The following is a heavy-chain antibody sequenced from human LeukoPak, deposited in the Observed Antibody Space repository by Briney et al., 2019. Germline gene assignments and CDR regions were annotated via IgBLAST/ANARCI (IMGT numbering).Heavy chain of an antibody. V-gene: IGHV4-30-2*01. CDR1: GGSISSGGYS. D-gene: IGHD6-19*01. J-gene: IGHJ4*02. CDR3: VRAPRGRGVAEFGIPYFDY. Sequence: SETLSLTCAVSGGSISSGGYSWSWIRQPPGKGLEWIGYIYHSGSTYYNPSLKSRVTISVDRSKNQFSLKLSSVTAADTAVYYCVRAPRGRGVAEFGIPYFDYWGQGILVTVSS. CDR2: IYHSGST.